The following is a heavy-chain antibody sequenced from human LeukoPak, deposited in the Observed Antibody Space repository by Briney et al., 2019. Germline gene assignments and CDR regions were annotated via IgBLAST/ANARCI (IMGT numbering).Heavy chain of an antibody. V-gene: IGHV4-34*01. CDR2: INHSGST. CDR3: ARCPAIDYYNYYMDV. Sequence: SETLSLTCAVYGGSFSGYYWSWIRQPPGKGLEWIGEINHSGSTNYNPSLKGRVTISVDTSKNQFSLKLSSVTAADTAVYYCARCPAIDYYNYYMDVWGKGTTVTVSS. D-gene: IGHD3-22*01. J-gene: IGHJ6*03. CDR1: GGSFSGYY.